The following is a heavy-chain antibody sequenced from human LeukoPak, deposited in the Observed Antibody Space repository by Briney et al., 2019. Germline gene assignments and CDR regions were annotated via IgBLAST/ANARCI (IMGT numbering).Heavy chain of an antibody. D-gene: IGHD5-12*01. CDR3: ARANLYSGYDLDGVFDHYYYGMDV. J-gene: IGHJ6*02. CDR2: INPNSGGT. CDR1: GYTFTGYY. V-gene: IGHV1-2*02. Sequence: GASVKVSCKASGYTFTGYYMHWVRQAPGQGLEWMGWINPNSGGTNYAQKFQGRVTMTRDTSISTAYMELSRLRSDDTAVYYCARANLYSGYDLDGVFDHYYYGMDVWGQGTTVTVSS.